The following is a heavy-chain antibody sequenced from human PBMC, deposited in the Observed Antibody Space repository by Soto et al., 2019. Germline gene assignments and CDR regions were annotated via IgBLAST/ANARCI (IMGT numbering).Heavy chain of an antibody. Sequence: GGSLRLSCAASGFTFSSYEMNWVRQAPGKGLEWVSYISSSGSTIYYADSVKGRFTISRDNAKNSLYLQMNSLRAEDTAVYYCARDEVEGATDMDVWGQGTTVTVSS. CDR2: ISSSGSTI. D-gene: IGHD1-26*01. CDR1: GFTFSSYE. CDR3: ARDEVEGATDMDV. V-gene: IGHV3-48*03. J-gene: IGHJ6*02.